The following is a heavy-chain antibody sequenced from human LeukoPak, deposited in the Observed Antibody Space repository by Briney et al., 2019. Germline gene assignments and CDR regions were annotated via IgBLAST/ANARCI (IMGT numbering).Heavy chain of an antibody. CDR1: GGTFNSYA. D-gene: IGHD6-13*01. V-gene: IGHV1-69*05. CDR2: IFPIFGTA. Sequence: SVKVSCKASGGTFNSYAINWVRQALGQGLEWMGRIFPIFGTANYAQKFQGRVTVTTDESTNTAYMELSSLRPEDTAMYYCARDRGERDSSWSLPAHGFDIWGQGTMVTVSS. CDR3: ARDRGERDSSWSLPAHGFDI. J-gene: IGHJ3*02.